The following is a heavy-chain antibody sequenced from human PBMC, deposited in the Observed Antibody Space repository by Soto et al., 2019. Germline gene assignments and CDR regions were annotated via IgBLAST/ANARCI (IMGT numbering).Heavy chain of an antibody. V-gene: IGHV3-23*01. Sequence: LRLFCAASGFTFSSYAMSWVLQAPGKGLEWVSAISGSGGSTYYADSVKGRFTISRDNSKNTLYLQMNSLRAEDTAVYYCAKSRGKLGYCSGGSCSAPHDAFDIWGQGTMVTVSS. CDR3: AKSRGKLGYCSGGSCSAPHDAFDI. J-gene: IGHJ3*02. D-gene: IGHD2-15*01. CDR1: GFTFSSYA. CDR2: ISGSGGST.